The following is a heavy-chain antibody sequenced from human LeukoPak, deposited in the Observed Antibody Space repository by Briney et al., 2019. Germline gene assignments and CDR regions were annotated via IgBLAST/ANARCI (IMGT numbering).Heavy chain of an antibody. CDR2: MNPNSGNT. Sequence: GASVKVSCKASGYTFTSYYMHWVRQATGQGLEWMGWMNPNSGNTGYAQKFQGRVTMTRNTSISTAYMELSSLRSEDTAVYYCARAITMVRGVIIGWFDPWGQGTLVTVSS. CDR1: GYTFTSYY. J-gene: IGHJ5*02. D-gene: IGHD3-10*01. CDR3: ARAITMVRGVIIGWFDP. V-gene: IGHV1-8*02.